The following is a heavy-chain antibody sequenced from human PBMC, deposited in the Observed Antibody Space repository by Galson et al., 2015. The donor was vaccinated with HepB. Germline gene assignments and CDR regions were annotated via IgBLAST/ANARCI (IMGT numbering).Heavy chain of an antibody. Sequence: SLRLSCAASGFTFSDSALHWVRQAPGKGLEWVGRVRSRVNNYATAFAASVKGRFTISRDDSKNTAHLQMDSLKTEDTAVYYCTRQIFGVVGRVDYNWPDPWGQGTLVTVSS. D-gene: IGHD3-3*01. V-gene: IGHV3-73*01. CDR3: TRQIFGVVGRVDYNWPDP. CDR1: GFTFSDSA. CDR2: VRSRVNNYAT. J-gene: IGHJ5*02.